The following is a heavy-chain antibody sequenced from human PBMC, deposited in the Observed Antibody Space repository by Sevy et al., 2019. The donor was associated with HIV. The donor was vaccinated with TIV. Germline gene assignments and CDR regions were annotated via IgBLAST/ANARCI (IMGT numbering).Heavy chain of an antibody. V-gene: IGHV1-69*04. CDR3: ARAGHSYDYVWGSYRQELPDY. CDR2: IIPILGIA. J-gene: IGHJ4*02. Sequence: ASVKVSCKASGGTFSSYAISWVRQAPGQGLEWMGRIIPILGIANYAQKFQGRVTITADKSTSTAYMELGSLRSEDTAVYYCARAGHSYDYVWGSYRQELPDYWGQGTLVTVSS. CDR1: GGTFSSYA. D-gene: IGHD3-16*02.